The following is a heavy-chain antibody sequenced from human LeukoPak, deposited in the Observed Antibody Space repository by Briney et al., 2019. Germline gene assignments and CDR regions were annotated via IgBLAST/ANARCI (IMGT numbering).Heavy chain of an antibody. V-gene: IGHV3-53*05. D-gene: IGHD5-18*01. Sequence: GGSLRLSCAASGFTVSSNYMSWVRQAPGKGLEWVSVIYSGGSTYYADSVKGRFTISRDNSKNTLYLQMNSLRAEDTAVYFCARDIDTAMVTATYFDYWGQGTLVTVSS. CDR3: ARDIDTAMVTATYFDY. CDR1: GFTVSSNY. J-gene: IGHJ4*02. CDR2: IYSGGST.